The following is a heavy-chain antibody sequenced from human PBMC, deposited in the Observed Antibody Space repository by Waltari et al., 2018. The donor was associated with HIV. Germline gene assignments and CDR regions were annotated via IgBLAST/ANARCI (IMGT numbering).Heavy chain of an antibody. V-gene: IGHV3-21*04. Sequence: LVQSGGGEVPEGGSLLLSCYGYGFDFSRFSLNWVRQTPRRGLEWVASLRRDTYEANYLASVRGRFTISRDNARSSAFLEMTGLRVEDTATYYCVRDDPGYVPIDYWGQGSQVIVS. CDR1: GFDFSRFS. D-gene: IGHD2-15*01. CDR3: VRDDPGYVPIDY. J-gene: IGHJ4*02. CDR2: LRRDTYEA.